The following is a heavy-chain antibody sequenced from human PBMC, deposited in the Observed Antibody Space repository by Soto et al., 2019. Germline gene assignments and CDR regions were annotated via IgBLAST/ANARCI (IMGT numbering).Heavy chain of an antibody. J-gene: IGHJ5*02. CDR2: TYYRSKWYN. V-gene: IGHV6-1*01. CDR3: AGVPRTLAPRRSLHP. D-gene: IGHD3-3*02. Sequence: SQTLSLTCAISGDRVSSNSAAWNWIRQSQSRGLEWLGRTYYRSKWYNDYAVSVKSRITINPDTSKNQFSLQLNSVTPEDTAVYYCAGVPRTLAPRRSLHPWCKGPLVTVSS. CDR1: GDRVSSNSAA.